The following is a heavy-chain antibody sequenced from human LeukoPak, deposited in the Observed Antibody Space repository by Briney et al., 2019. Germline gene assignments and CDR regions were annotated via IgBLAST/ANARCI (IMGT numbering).Heavy chain of an antibody. V-gene: IGHV3-48*03. CDR2: ISSSGSTI. CDR3: AKDLWHIVPQYYFDY. J-gene: IGHJ4*02. Sequence: PGGSLRLSCAASGFTFSSYEMNWVRQAPGKGLEWVSYISSSGSTIYYADSVKGRFTISRDNAKNSLYLQMNSLRAEDTAVYYCAKDLWHIVPQYYFDYWGQGTLVTVSS. D-gene: IGHD2-21*01. CDR1: GFTFSSYE.